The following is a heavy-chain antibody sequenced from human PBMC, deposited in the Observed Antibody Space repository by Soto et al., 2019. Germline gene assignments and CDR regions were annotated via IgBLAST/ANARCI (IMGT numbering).Heavy chain of an antibody. CDR3: TRDSNAVAGLAAAFDY. CDR2: IRSKAYGGTT. J-gene: IGHJ4*02. V-gene: IGHV3-49*03. D-gene: IGHD6-13*01. Sequence: GGSLRLSCTASGFTFGDYAMSWFRQAPGKGLEWVGFIRSKAYGGTTEYAASVKGRFTISRDDSKSIAYLQMNSLKTEDTAVYYCTRDSNAVAGLAAAFDYWGQGTLVTVSS. CDR1: GFTFGDYA.